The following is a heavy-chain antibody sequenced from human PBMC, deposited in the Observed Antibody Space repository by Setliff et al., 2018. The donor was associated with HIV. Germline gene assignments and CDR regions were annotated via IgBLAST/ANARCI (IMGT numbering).Heavy chain of an antibody. CDR3: ARGAGAFGAKLDS. CDR1: GDSIKDYY. V-gene: IGHV4-59*01. J-gene: IGHJ4*02. CDR2: MSFSANS. D-gene: IGHD3-10*01. Sequence: TSETLSLTCNVSGDSIKDYYWSWIRQPPGKGLEWLGYMSFSANSNYNPSPKNRITISIDTSKDQFSLRLKSVTAADAAIYYCARGAGAFGAKLDSWGQGSLVTVSS.